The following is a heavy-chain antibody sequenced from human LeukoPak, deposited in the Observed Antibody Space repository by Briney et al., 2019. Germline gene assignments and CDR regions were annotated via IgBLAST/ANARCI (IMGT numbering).Heavy chain of an antibody. CDR3: ARHAVYAGSGWAFDY. V-gene: IGHV4-59*08. J-gene: IGHJ4*02. CDR2: VYYTGSGST. D-gene: IGHD6-19*01. Sequence: PSETLSLTCTVSGDSITPYYWSWIRQPPGKGLEWIGYVYYTGSGSTSNNPSLKSRVTISVDTSKNQFSLNLKSVTAADTAVYFCARHAVYAGSGWAFDYWGQGTLVTVFS. CDR1: GDSITPYY.